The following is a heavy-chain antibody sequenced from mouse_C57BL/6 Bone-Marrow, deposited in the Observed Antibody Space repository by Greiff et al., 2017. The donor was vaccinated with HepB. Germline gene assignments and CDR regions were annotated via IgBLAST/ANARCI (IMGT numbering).Heavy chain of an antibody. CDR2: IYPRSGNT. Sequence: QVHVKQSGAELARPGASVKLSCKASGYTFTSYGISWVKQRTGQGLEWIGEIYPRSGNTYYNEKFKGKATLTADKSSSTAYMELRSLTSEDSAVYFCARLDSNHGGAMDYWGQGTSVTVSS. D-gene: IGHD2-5*01. J-gene: IGHJ4*01. V-gene: IGHV1-81*01. CDR3: ARLDSNHGGAMDY. CDR1: GYTFTSYG.